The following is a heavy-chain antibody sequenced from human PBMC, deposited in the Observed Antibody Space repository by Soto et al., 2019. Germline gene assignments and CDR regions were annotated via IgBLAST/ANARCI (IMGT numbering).Heavy chain of an antibody. CDR2: ISWDGGST. CDR3: TAGEGRSYGMDV. V-gene: IGHV3-43*01. Sequence: VGSLRLSCAASGFTFDDYTMHWVRQAPGKGLEWVSLISWDGGSTYYADSVKGRFTISRDNSKNSLYLQMNSLRTEDTALYYRTAGEGRSYGMDVWGQGTTVTV. J-gene: IGHJ6*02. CDR1: GFTFDDYT. D-gene: IGHD3-10*01.